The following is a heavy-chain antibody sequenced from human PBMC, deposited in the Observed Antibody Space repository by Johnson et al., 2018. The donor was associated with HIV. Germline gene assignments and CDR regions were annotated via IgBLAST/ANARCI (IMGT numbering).Heavy chain of an antibody. CDR3: VRRVGVSTFDI. CDR2: IRFDGSTK. J-gene: IGHJ3*02. CDR1: GFSFSNYA. Sequence: QVQLVESGGGVVQPGRSLRLSCAASGFSFSNYAMHWVRQAPGKGLEWVAFIRFDGSTKNYADSVKGRFTISRDNSKNTLYLQMGSLRPEDMAVYYCVRRVGVSTFDIGGQGTTVIVSS. D-gene: IGHD1-26*01. V-gene: IGHV3-30*14.